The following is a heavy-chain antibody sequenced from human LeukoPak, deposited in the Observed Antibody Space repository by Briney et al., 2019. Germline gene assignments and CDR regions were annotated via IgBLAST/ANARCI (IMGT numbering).Heavy chain of an antibody. CDR2: INPNSGGT. D-gene: IGHD2-2*01. CDR3: AALYCSSTSCQGAFDI. J-gene: IGHJ3*02. V-gene: IGHV1-2*06. CDR1: GYTFTGYY. Sequence: ASVKVSCKASGYTFTGYYMHWVRQAPGQGLEWMGRINPNSGGTNYAQKSQGRVTMTRDTSISTAYMELSRLRSDDTAVYYCAALYCSSTSCQGAFDIWGQGTIVTVSS.